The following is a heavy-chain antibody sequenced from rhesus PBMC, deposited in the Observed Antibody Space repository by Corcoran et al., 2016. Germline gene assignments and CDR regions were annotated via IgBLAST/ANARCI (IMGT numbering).Heavy chain of an antibody. V-gene: IGHV4-81*01. CDR3: ARDLGDTVTTHGLDS. J-gene: IGHJ6*01. CDR1: GGSIGGYY. CDR2: IGGKISGT. D-gene: IGHD4-23*01. Sequence: QVQLQESGPGLVKPSETLSLTCAVSGGSIGGYYWSWIRQAPGKGLEWFGNIGGKISGTNDHPSLKSRVTISKDASKNQCSLKLSSVTSADTAVYYCARDLGDTVTTHGLDSWGQGVVVTVSS.